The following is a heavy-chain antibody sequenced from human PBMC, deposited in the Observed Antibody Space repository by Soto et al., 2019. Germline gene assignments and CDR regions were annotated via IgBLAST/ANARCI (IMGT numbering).Heavy chain of an antibody. J-gene: IGHJ4*02. V-gene: IGHV3-21*06. Sequence: GGSLRLSCAASGFRFSDYSMNWVRQVPGKGLEWVSSISSNSGYTLYTDSVKGRFTISRDNAKSSLYLQMSSLRDEDTAVYYCTRGSYGAYDYCGKGTLVTVSS. CDR3: TRGSYGAYDY. CDR2: ISSNSGYT. CDR1: GFRFSDYS. D-gene: IGHD4-17*01.